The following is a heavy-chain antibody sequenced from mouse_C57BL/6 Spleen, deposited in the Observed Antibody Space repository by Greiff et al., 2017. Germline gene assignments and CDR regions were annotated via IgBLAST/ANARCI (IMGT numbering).Heavy chain of an antibody. CDR3: TTVVRDYYAMDY. CDR2: IDPENGDT. Sequence: VQLQQSGAELVRPGASVKLSCTASGFNIKDDYMHWVKQRPEQGLEWIGWIDPENGDTEYASKFQGKATITANTSSNTAYLQLSSLTSEDTAAYYCTTVVRDYYAMDYWGQGTSVTVSS. J-gene: IGHJ4*01. D-gene: IGHD1-1*01. CDR1: GFNIKDDY. V-gene: IGHV14-4*01.